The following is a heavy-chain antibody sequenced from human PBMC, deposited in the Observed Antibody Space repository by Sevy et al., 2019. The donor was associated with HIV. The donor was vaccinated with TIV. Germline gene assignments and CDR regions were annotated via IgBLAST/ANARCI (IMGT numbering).Heavy chain of an antibody. Sequence: SETLSLTCSVSAGSLTSEAYYWSWIRQHPGKGLEWIGYIYHGGTTYYNPSLKSRVTMSIDTSKEYFSLNLSSVTAADTAVYYCVSHYDTSGYYFDYWGQGTLVTVSS. CDR3: VSHYDTSGYYFDY. J-gene: IGHJ4*02. V-gene: IGHV4-31*03. CDR2: IYHGGTT. D-gene: IGHD3-22*01. CDR1: AGSLTSEAYY.